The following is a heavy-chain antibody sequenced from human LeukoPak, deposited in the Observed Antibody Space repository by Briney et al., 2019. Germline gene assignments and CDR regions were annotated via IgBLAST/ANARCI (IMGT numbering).Heavy chain of an antibody. CDR2: IKKDGSET. CDR1: GFTFSSYW. J-gene: IGHJ6*03. Sequence: PGGSLRLSCAASGFTFSSYWMSWVRQAPGKGLEWVANIKKDGSETKYVDSLRGRFTISRDNAKNSLYLQINGLTVEDTAVYYCSGGSGWLMDVWGKGTTVTVSS. V-gene: IGHV3-7*01. CDR3: SGGSGWLMDV. D-gene: IGHD6-19*01.